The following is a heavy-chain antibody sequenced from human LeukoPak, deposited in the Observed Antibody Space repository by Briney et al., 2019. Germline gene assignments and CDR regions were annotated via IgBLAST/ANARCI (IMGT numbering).Heavy chain of an antibody. V-gene: IGHV1-2*02. CDR3: ARSPSRERKWIQLWSPNFDY. CDR1: GYTFTNYY. Sequence: ASVKVSCKASGYTFTNYYIHWVRQAPGQGLEWMGRINPHSGGTNYAQKFQGRVTMTRNTSISTAYMELSSLRSEDTAVYYCARSPSRERKWIQLWSPNFDYWGQGTLVTVSS. D-gene: IGHD5-18*01. J-gene: IGHJ4*02. CDR2: INPHSGGT.